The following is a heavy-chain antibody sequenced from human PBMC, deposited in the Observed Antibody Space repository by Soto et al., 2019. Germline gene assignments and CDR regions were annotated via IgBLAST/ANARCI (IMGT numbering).Heavy chain of an antibody. V-gene: IGHV4-31*02. CDR2: IYYSGST. CDR3: ARDAYYYDSSGSLNRYYFDY. J-gene: IGHJ4*02. Sequence: SETLSLTCPVSGGSISSGGYYWSWIRQHPGKGLEWIGYIYYSGSTYYNPSLKSRVTISVDTSKNQFSLKLSSVTAADTAVYYCARDAYYYDSSGSLNRYYFDYWGQGTLVTVSS. D-gene: IGHD3-22*01. CDR1: GGSISSGGYY.